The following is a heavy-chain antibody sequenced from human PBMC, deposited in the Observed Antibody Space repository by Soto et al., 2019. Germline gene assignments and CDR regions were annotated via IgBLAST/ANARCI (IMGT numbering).Heavy chain of an antibody. V-gene: IGHV3-23*01. J-gene: IGHJ4*02. D-gene: IGHD6-13*01. Sequence: EVQLLESGGGLVQPGGSLRLSCAASGFTFSTYAMSWVRQAPGKGLGWVSAISGSGGSTYYADSVKGRFTISRDNSKNTLYLQMNSLRAEDTAVYYCAKFRRSAAGLGYWGQGTLVTVSS. CDR3: AKFRRSAAGLGY. CDR1: GFTFSTYA. CDR2: ISGSGGST.